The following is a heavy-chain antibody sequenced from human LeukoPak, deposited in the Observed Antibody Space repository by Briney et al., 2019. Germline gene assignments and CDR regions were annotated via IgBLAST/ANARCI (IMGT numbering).Heavy chain of an antibody. CDR2: IYYSGTT. CDR3: AREDPQTTVPEGMDV. V-gene: IGHV4-59*01. CDR1: GGSISHYY. Sequence: PSETLSLTCTVSGGSISHYYWSWIRQSPGKGLEWIGYIYYSGTTNYNPSLKSRVTVSVDTSRNQFSLQLRSVTAADTAVYYCAREDPQTTVPEGMDVWGQGTTVIVSS. D-gene: IGHD4-17*01. J-gene: IGHJ6*02.